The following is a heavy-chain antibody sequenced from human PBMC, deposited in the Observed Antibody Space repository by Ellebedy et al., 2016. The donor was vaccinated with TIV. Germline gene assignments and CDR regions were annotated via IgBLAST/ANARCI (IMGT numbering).Heavy chain of an antibody. Sequence: ASVKVSCXASGYTFTSYAMNWVRQAPGQGLEWMGWINTNTGNPTYAQGFTGRFVFSLDTSVSTAYLQICSLKAEDTAVYYCASSTSYYYDSSGYWLGGWGQGTLVTVSS. J-gene: IGHJ4*02. V-gene: IGHV7-4-1*01. D-gene: IGHD3-22*01. CDR2: INTNTGNP. CDR3: ASSTSYYYDSSGYWLGG. CDR1: GYTFTSYA.